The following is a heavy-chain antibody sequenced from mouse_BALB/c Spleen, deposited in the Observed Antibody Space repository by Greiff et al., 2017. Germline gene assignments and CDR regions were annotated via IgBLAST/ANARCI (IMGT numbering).Heavy chain of an antibody. Sequence: EVKLVESGGGLVKPGGSLKLSCAASGFTFSSYAMSWVRQTPEKRLEWVASISSGGSTYYPDSVKGRFTISRDNARNILYLQMSSLRSEDTAMYYCARGLTTVVPAYFDYWGQGTTLTVSS. V-gene: IGHV5-6-5*01. J-gene: IGHJ2*01. CDR2: ISSGGST. CDR3: ARGLTTVVPAYFDY. CDR1: GFTFSSYA. D-gene: IGHD1-1*01.